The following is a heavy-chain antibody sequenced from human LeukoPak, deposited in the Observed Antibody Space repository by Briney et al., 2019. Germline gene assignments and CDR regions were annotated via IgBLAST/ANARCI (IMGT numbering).Heavy chain of an antibody. D-gene: IGHD2-21*02. V-gene: IGHV3-30*04. CDR3: ARCGGDCYTSTQGFDY. CDR2: ISYDGNHI. Sequence: QPGRSLRLSCAASGFTFSSYAMHWVRQAPGKGLEWVAVISYDGNHIFYADSVKGRFTISRDNSKNTLYLQMNSLTTEDTAVHYCARCGGDCYTSTQGFDYWGQGTLVTVSS. CDR1: GFTFSSYA. J-gene: IGHJ4*02.